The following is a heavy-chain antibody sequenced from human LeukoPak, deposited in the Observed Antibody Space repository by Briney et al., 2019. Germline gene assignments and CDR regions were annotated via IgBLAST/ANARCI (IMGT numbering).Heavy chain of an antibody. CDR1: GFTFSSYS. CDR3: ARDTDQYCGRDCHVDY. CDR2: ISSSSSYI. D-gene: IGHD2-21*02. J-gene: IGHJ4*02. V-gene: IGHV3-21*01. Sequence: GGSLRLSCAASGFTFSSYSMNWVRQAPGKGLEWVSSISSSSSYIYYADSVKGRFTISRDNAKNSLYLQMNSLRAEDTAVYYCARDTDQYCGRDCHVDYWGQGTLVTVSS.